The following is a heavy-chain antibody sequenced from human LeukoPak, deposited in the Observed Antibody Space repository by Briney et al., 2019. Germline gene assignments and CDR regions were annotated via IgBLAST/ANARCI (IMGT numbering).Heavy chain of an antibody. J-gene: IGHJ3*02. CDR2: IIPIFGSS. CDR3: ASVTTVTTKGHGAFDI. V-gene: IGHV1-69*13. D-gene: IGHD4-17*01. Sequence: SVKVSCKASGYTFTGYYMHWVRQAPGQGLEWLGGIIPIFGSSNYAQNFQDRVTITADESTSTAYMELSSLRSEDTAVYYCASVTTVTTKGHGAFDIWGQGTMVTVSS. CDR1: GYTFTGYY.